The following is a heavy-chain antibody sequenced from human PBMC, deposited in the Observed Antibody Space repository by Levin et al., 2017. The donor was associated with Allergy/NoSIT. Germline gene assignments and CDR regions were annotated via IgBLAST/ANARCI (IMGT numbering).Heavy chain of an antibody. CDR1: GYTFTSYG. CDR3: ARDTGYSSSWYSDLFDY. Sequence: ASVKVSCKASGYTFTSYGISWVRQAPGQGLEWMGWISAYNGNTNYAQKLQGRVTMTTDTSASTAYMELRSLRSDDTAVYYCARDTGYSSSWYSDLFDYWGQGTLVTVSS. D-gene: IGHD6-13*01. V-gene: IGHV1-18*01. CDR2: ISAYNGNT. J-gene: IGHJ4*02.